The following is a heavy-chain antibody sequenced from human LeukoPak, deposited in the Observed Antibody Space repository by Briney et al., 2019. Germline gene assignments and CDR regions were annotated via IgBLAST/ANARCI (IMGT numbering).Heavy chain of an antibody. CDR3: ARIRWSGLDYYYYMDV. J-gene: IGHJ6*03. CDR2: IYTSGST. D-gene: IGHD3-3*01. V-gene: IGHV4-61*02. CDR1: GGSISSGSYY. Sequence: SETLSLTCTVSGGSISSGSYYWSWLRQPAGKGLEWIGRIYTSGSTNYNPSLKSRVTISVDTSKNQFSLKLSSVTAADTAVYYCARIRWSGLDYYYYMDVWGKGTTVTISS.